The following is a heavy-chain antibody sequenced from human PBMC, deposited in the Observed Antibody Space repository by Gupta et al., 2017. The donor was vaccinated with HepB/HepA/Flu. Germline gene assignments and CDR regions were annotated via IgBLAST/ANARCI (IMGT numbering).Heavy chain of an antibody. CDR2: VNHRGFA. Sequence: QVQLQQWGAGPLKPSETLSRTCGVSDGSPSGYYWSCIRQSPGKGLQWLGGVNHRGFADDSPSLQSRLIISADTSKNHFSLKVTSVTVADTAVYYCARSTLTTERINFDSWGQGTLVTVSS. D-gene: IGHD4/OR15-4a*01. J-gene: IGHJ5*01. CDR3: ARSTLTTERINFDS. V-gene: IGHV4-34*01. CDR1: DGSPSGYY.